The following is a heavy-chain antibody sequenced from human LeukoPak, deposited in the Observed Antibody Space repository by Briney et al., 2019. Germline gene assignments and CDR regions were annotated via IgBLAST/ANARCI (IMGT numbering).Heavy chain of an antibody. CDR2: ISGSGDSA. V-gene: IGHV3-23*01. CDR1: GFTFSNYA. D-gene: IGHD6-19*01. CDR3: AKVRLSGWHYGDLDY. J-gene: IGHJ4*02. Sequence: QAGGSLRLSCAASGFTFSNYAMSWVRQAPGKGLELVSSISGSGDSAYYIDSVKGRFTISRDNSKNTLYLQMNSLRAEDTAVYYCAKVRLSGWHYGDLDYWGQGTLVTVSS.